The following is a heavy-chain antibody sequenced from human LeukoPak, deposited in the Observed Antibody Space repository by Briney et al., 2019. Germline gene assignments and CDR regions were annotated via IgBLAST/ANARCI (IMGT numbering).Heavy chain of an antibody. CDR1: GFTFSTYA. J-gene: IGHJ4*02. D-gene: IGHD3-10*01. CDR3: AKEVYYYGSGSYYSANYIDY. V-gene: IGHV3-23*01. Sequence: PGGSPRLSCAASGFTFSTYAMSWVRQAPGKGLEWVSAISGSGGYTYYADSVKGRFTISRDNSKNTLYLEMNSLRAEDTAVYYCAKEVYYYGSGSYYSANYIDYWGQGTLVTVSS. CDR2: ISGSGGYT.